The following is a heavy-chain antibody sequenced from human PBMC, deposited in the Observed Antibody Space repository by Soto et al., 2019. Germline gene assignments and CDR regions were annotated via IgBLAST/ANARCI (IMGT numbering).Heavy chain of an antibody. D-gene: IGHD4-17*01. CDR2: INPNSGGT. Sequence: GASVKVSCKASGYTFTGYYMHWVRQAPGQGLEWMGWINPNSGGTNYAQKFQGWVTMTRDTSISTAYMELSRLRSDDTAVYYCAREVMTTDYYYGMDVWGQGTTVTVSS. V-gene: IGHV1-2*04. CDR3: AREVMTTDYYYGMDV. CDR1: GYTFTGYY. J-gene: IGHJ6*02.